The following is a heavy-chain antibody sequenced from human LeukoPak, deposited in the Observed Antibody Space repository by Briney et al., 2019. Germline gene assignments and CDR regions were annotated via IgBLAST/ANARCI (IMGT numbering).Heavy chain of an antibody. CDR1: GYSISSGYY. D-gene: IGHD1-7*01. V-gene: IGHV4-38-2*02. J-gene: IGHJ4*02. CDR3: ARDPPARTSPY. CDR2: IYQSGST. Sequence: SETLSLTCTVSGYSISSGYYWDGSRQPPGKGLGWIGSIYQSGSTYYNPSVKSRDTISVDTSKNQFSLQVSSVTAADTAVYYCARDPPARTSPYWGQGTLVSVSS.